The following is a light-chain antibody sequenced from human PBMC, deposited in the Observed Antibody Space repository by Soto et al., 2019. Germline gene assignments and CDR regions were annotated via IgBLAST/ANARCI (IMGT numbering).Light chain of an antibody. CDR2: GAS. CDR1: QSVSNNY. V-gene: IGKV3-20*01. J-gene: IGKJ1*01. CDR3: QQYGSSGT. Sequence: EIVFTQSPITLSLFPLERATLSCRASQSVSNNYLAWYQQKPGQAPRLLIYGASNRATGIPDRFSGSGSGTDFTLTISRLETEDFAVYYCQQYGSSGTFGQGTKVDI.